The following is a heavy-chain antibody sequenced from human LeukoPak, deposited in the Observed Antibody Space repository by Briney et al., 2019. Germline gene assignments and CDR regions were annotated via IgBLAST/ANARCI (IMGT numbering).Heavy chain of an antibody. CDR3: AREYIAAAGPIDY. V-gene: IGHV4-39*07. D-gene: IGHD6-13*01. J-gene: IGHJ4*02. Sequence: PSETLSLTCTVSGGSISSSSYYWGWIRQPPRKGLEWIGSIYYSGSTYYNPSLKSRVTISVDTSKNQFSLKLSSVTAADTAVYYCAREYIAAAGPIDYWGQGTLVTVSS. CDR1: GGSISSSSYY. CDR2: IYYSGST.